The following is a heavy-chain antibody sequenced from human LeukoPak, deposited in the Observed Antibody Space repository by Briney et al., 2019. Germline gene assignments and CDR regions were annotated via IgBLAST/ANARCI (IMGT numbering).Heavy chain of an antibody. V-gene: IGHV1-2*02. CDR3: VRDRPHNWFDP. Sequence: ASLQVSCKASGYSFTDYYIHWVRQAPGQGLEWMGVIKPDSGDTNYAQKFQGRVTMTRDTSITTAYMELNRLTSDDTAVYYCVRDRPHNWFDPWGQGTLVTVSS. J-gene: IGHJ5*02. CDR1: GYSFTDYY. CDR2: IKPDSGDT.